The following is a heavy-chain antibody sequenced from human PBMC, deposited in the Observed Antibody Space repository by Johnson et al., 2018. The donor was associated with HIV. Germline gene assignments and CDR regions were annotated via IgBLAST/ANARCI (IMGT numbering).Heavy chain of an antibody. D-gene: IGHD6-19*01. V-gene: IGHV3-30-3*01. J-gene: IGHJ3*02. Sequence: QMLLVESGGGVVKPGRSLRLSCAASGFRFSTYALHWVRQTPGKGLEWVAVISYDGSNKYYADSVKGRFTISIDNSKNTLYLQMNSLRAEDTAVYYCARGDSSGWYRYAFDIWGQGTMVTVSS. CDR2: ISYDGSNK. CDR1: GFRFSTYA. CDR3: ARGDSSGWYRYAFDI.